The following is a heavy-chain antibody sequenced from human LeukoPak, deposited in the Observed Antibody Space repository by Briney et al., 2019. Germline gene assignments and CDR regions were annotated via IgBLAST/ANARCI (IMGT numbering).Heavy chain of an antibody. D-gene: IGHD2-15*01. V-gene: IGHV4-59*01. CDR3: TKGTNAARHYFDY. Sequence: PSETLSLTCTVSGGPISSYYWSWIRQPPGKGLEWIGYIYYSGTTNYNPSLKSRASISIDTSKNQFSLKLNSVTAADTALYYCTKGTNAARHYFDYWGQGTLVTVSS. J-gene: IGHJ4*02. CDR1: GGPISSYY. CDR2: IYYSGTT.